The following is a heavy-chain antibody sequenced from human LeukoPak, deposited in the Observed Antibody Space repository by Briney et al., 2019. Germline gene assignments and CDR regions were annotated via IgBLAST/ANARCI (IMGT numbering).Heavy chain of an antibody. CDR3: AGFWVRGVNFFDY. J-gene: IGHJ4*02. CDR2: IYYSGST. Sequence: SETLSLTCTVSGGSISSSSYYWGWIRQPPGKGLEWIGSIYYSGSTYYNPSLKSRVTISVNTSKNQFSLKLSSVTAADTAVYYCAGFWVRGVNFFDYWGQGTLVTVSS. V-gene: IGHV4-39*01. CDR1: GGSISSSSYY. D-gene: IGHD3-10*01.